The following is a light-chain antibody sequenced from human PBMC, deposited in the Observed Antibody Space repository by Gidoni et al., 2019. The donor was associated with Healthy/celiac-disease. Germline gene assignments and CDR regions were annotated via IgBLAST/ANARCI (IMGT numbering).Light chain of an antibody. V-gene: IGKV1-5*01. CDR1: QSISSW. CDR3: QQYNSYSLT. J-gene: IGKJ4*01. CDR2: DAS. Sequence: DIQMTQSPSTLSASVGDRVTITCRASQSISSWLAWYQQKPGKAPKLLIYDASSLESGVPSRFSGSGSGTKFTLAINSLQPDDFATYYCQQYNSYSLTFGGGTKVEIK.